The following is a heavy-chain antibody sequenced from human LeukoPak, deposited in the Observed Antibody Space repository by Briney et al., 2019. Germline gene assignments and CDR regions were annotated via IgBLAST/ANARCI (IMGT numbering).Heavy chain of an antibody. CDR3: AKPLRPDYYYFDS. CDR1: GFTFNNYA. D-gene: IGHD3-10*01. Sequence: GGSLRLSCGASGFTFNNYAMTWVRQAPGKGLEWVSAMTASGDNIYYADSVQGRFTISRDNSKNTLYLQMTSLRAEDTAIYYCAKPLRPDYYYFDSWGQGTLVTVSS. J-gene: IGHJ4*02. V-gene: IGHV3-23*01. CDR2: MTASGDNI.